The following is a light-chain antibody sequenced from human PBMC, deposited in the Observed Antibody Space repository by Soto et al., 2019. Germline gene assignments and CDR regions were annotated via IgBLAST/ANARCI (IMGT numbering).Light chain of an antibody. CDR1: QSLLHSNGYNY. V-gene: IGKV2-28*01. Sequence: DIVMTQSPLSLPVSPGEPASISCRSSQSLLHSNGYNYLDWYLQKPGQSPQLLIYLVSKRASGXTXRXXGSRSRKDFTLKISSVEAEDVGVYYCMQSLQTPPFTFGPGTKVDIK. CDR2: LVS. J-gene: IGKJ3*01. CDR3: MQSLQTPPFT.